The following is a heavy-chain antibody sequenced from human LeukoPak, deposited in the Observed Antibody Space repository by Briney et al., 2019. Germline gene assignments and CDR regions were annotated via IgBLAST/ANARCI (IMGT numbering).Heavy chain of an antibody. D-gene: IGHD1-26*01. J-gene: IGHJ4*02. CDR2: IYYSGST. V-gene: IGHV4-39*01. CDR3: ARREWASDY. Sequence: SETLSLTCTVSGGSISSSSYYWGWIRQPPGKGLEWIGSIYYSGSTYYNPSLKSRVTISVDTSKNQFSLKLSSVTAADTAVYYCARREWASDYWGQGTLVTVSS. CDR1: GGSISSSSYY.